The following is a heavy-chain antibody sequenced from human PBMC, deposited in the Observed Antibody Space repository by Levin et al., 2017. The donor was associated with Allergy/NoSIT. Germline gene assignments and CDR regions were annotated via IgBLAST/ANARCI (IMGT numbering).Heavy chain of an antibody. CDR3: AKKQAGTSGFSFDV. D-gene: IGHD6-19*01. V-gene: IGHV3-23*01. J-gene: IGHJ3*01. CDR2: ITGGGSDT. CDR1: GFVFGDYA. Sequence: PGGSLRLSCAASGFVFGDYAMTWVRQAPGKGLEWVSDITGGGSDTWYGDSVKGRFTVSRDNSKDMLYLELNSLRVEDTGIYYCAKKQAGTSGFSFDVWGQGTTVTVSS.